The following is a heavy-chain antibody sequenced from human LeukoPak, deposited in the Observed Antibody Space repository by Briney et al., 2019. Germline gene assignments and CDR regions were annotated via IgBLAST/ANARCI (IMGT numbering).Heavy chain of an antibody. D-gene: IGHD6-13*01. CDR1: AFTLSSYS. CDR3: AREPDPTTSIAAAASFDY. Sequence: GGSLRLSCAASAFTLSSYSMNWVRPAQGKGLEWVSSISSSSSYIYYTDSVKGRFTISRDNTKNSLYLQMNSLRAEDTAVYYCAREPDPTTSIAAAASFDYWGQGTLVTVSS. CDR2: ISSSSSYI. V-gene: IGHV3-21*01. J-gene: IGHJ4*02.